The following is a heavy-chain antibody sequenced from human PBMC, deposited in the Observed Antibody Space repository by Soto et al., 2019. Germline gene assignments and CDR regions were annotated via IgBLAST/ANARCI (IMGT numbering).Heavy chain of an antibody. CDR2: ISGSGGST. Sequence: EVQLLESGGGLVQPGGSLRLSCAASGFTFSSYAMSWVRQAPGKGLEWVSAISGSGGSTYYADSVKGRFTISRDNSKNTLYPQMNSLRAEDTAVYYCANPRGLTAYYYYYGMDVWGQGTTVTVAS. J-gene: IGHJ6*02. V-gene: IGHV3-23*01. D-gene: IGHD1-20*01. CDR1: GFTFSSYA. CDR3: ANPRGLTAYYYYYGMDV.